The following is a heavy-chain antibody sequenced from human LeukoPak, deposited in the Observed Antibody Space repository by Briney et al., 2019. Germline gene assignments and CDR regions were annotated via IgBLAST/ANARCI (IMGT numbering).Heavy chain of an antibody. CDR3: ARGGSSSSLPDY. CDR2: IRYDGGET. V-gene: IGHV3-30*02. D-gene: IGHD6-6*01. CDR1: GFTFNSRG. J-gene: IGHJ4*02. Sequence: PGGSLRLSCGASGFTFNSRGMHWVRQAPGKGLGWVAFIRYDGGETFYADFVKGRFTISRDNAKNSLYLQMNSLRAEDTAVYYCARGGSSSSLPDYWGQGTLVTVSS.